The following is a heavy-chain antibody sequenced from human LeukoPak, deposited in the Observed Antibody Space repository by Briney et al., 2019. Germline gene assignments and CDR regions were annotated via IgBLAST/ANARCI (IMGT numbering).Heavy chain of an antibody. Sequence: PSETLSLTCAVYGGSFSGYYWSWIRQPPGKGLEWIGEINHSGSTNYNPSLKSRVTISADTSKNQFSLRLTSVHAADTAVYYCARQPKSCTPGVFITGKACWFDSWGQGTLVTVSS. D-gene: IGHD3-10*01. CDR3: ARQPKSCTPGVFITGKACWFDS. V-gene: IGHV4-34*01. CDR1: GGSFSGYY. CDR2: INHSGST. J-gene: IGHJ5*01.